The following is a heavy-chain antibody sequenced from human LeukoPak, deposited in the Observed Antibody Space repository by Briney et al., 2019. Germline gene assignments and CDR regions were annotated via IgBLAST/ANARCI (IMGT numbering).Heavy chain of an antibody. Sequence: GGSLRLSCAGSGFTFSSYAMSWVRQAPGKGLEWVAFIRYDGSNKYYADSVKGRFTISRDNSKNTLYLQMNSLRAEDTAVYYCAKWRAYCGGDCPWGQGTLVTVSS. CDR2: IRYDGSNK. CDR1: GFTFSSYA. CDR3: AKWRAYCGGDCP. V-gene: IGHV3-30*02. J-gene: IGHJ5*02. D-gene: IGHD2-21*01.